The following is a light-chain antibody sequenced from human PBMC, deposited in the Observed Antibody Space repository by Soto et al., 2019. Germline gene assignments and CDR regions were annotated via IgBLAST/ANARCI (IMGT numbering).Light chain of an antibody. J-gene: IGLJ3*02. CDR1: SSDVAGYNY. CDR2: EVS. Sequence: QSALTQPASVSGSPGQSITISCTGTSSDVAGYNYVSWYQHHPGKAPKLMIYEVSNRPSGVSNRFSGCKSGNTASLTISGLQAEDEADYYCSSYTTSNTWVFGGGTKLTVL. V-gene: IGLV2-14*01. CDR3: SSYTTSNTWV.